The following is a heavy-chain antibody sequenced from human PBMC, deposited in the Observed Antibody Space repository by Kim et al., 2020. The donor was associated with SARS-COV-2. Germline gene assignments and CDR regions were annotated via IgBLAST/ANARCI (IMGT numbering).Heavy chain of an antibody. V-gene: IGHV3-23*01. CDR3: ARFDFTSISYSFDS. J-gene: IGHJ4*02. CDR1: GFTFPSYA. D-gene: IGHD3-10*01. Sequence: GGSLRLSCAGSGFTFPSYALAFVRQVPGKGLEWVSGISGTGATTYYAASVKGRFTISRDNSERKVYLQMNRLRGEDTAVYFCARFDFTSISYSFDSWGQGTVVTVSA. CDR2: ISGTGATT.